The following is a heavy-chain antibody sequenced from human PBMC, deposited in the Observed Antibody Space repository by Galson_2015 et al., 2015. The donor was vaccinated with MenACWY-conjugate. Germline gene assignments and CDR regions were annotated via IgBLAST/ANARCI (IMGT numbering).Heavy chain of an antibody. CDR1: GASITSTY. J-gene: IGHJ4*02. D-gene: IGHD3-16*01. V-gene: IGHV4-59*08. Sequence: ESLSLTCPVFGASITSTYWSWFRQPPGKGLEWIAYIRENGDIKDNPPFKSRLTMSADKPKKQFSLWLISVTAADTAVYYCARIPTWGSSYVYFDDGGQGMLVAVSS. CDR2: IRENGDI. CDR3: ARIPTWGSSYVYFDD.